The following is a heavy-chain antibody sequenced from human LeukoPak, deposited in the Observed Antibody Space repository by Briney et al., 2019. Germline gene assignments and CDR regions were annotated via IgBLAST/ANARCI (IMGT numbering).Heavy chain of an antibody. CDR3: AKARGIPRAFDI. CDR1: GFTFDDYA. CDR2: ISWNSGSI. V-gene: IGHV3-9*03. D-gene: IGHD6-13*01. Sequence: PGGSLRLSCAASGFTFDDYAMHWVRQAPGKGLEWVSGISWNSGSIGYADSVKGRFTISRDNAKNSLYLQMNSLRAEDMALYYCAKARGIPRAFDIWGQVTMVTVSS. J-gene: IGHJ3*02.